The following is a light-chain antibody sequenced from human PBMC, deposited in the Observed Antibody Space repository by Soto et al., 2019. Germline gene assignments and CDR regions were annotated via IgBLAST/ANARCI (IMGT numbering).Light chain of an antibody. CDR2: AAS. Sequence: DIQMTQSPSSVSASVGDRVTITCRAGQGISSWLAWYQQKPGKAPNLLIYAASSFQSGVPSRFSGSGSATDFTLTISSLQLEDFATYYGQQADTFPLTFGGGTKVEIK. V-gene: IGKV1-12*01. CDR1: QGISSW. J-gene: IGKJ4*01. CDR3: QQADTFPLT.